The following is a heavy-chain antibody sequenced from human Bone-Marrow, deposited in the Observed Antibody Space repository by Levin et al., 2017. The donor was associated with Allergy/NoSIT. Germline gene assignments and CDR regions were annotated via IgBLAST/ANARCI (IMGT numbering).Heavy chain of an antibody. J-gene: IGHJ4*02. Sequence: PGGSLRLSCIASGLDFEEYNMHWVRQVPGKGLEWVSLISWDSSDKYYADSVKGRFTISRDNNRNSLYLQMNSLRNEDTALYYCVKDGDTVMVTLYYFDYWGQGTLFSVSS. V-gene: IGHV3-43*01. CDR2: ISWDSSDK. D-gene: IGHD5-18*01. CDR3: VKDGDTVMVTLYYFDY. CDR1: GLDFEEYN.